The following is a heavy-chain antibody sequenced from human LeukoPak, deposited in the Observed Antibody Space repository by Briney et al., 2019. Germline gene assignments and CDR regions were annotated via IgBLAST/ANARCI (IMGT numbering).Heavy chain of an antibody. CDR2: IKQDGSEK. J-gene: IGHJ4*02. CDR3: ASESEQWLVLDY. Sequence: GGSLRLSCAASGFTFSSYCMSWVRQAPGQGLEWVANIKQDGSEKYYADSVKGRFTISRDNAKNSLYLQMNSLRAEDTAVYYCASESEQWLVLDYWGQGTLVTVSS. D-gene: IGHD6-19*01. CDR1: GFTFSSYC. V-gene: IGHV3-7*04.